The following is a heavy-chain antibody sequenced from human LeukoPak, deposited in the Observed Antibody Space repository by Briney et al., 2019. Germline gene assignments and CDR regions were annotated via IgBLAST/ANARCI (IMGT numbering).Heavy chain of an antibody. J-gene: IGHJ3*02. Sequence: RSSETLSLTCTVSGGSISSYYWSWIRQPPGKGLEWIGYIYYSGSTNYNPSLKSRVTISVDTSKNRFSLKLSSVTAADTAVYYCARSWELLGGGAFDIWGQGTMVTVSS. CDR1: GGSISSYY. D-gene: IGHD1-26*01. V-gene: IGHV4-59*01. CDR3: ARSWELLGGGAFDI. CDR2: IYYSGST.